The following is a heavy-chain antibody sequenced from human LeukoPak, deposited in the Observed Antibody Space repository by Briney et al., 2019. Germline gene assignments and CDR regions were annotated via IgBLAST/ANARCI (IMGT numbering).Heavy chain of an antibody. CDR3: ARGIAVAASFDY. V-gene: IGHV3-33*01. CDR1: GFTFSSYG. D-gene: IGHD6-19*01. J-gene: IGHJ4*02. CDR2: IWNDGSHK. Sequence: GGSLRLSCAASGFTFSSYGMHWVRQAPGRGLEWVAVIWNDGSHKYYADSVKGRFTISRDNAKNSLFLQMNSLRAEDTAVYYCARGIAVAASFDYWGQGTLVTVSS.